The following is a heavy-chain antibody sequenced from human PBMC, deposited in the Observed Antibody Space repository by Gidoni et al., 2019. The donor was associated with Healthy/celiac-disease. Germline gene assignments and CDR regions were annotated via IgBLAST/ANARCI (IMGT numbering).Heavy chain of an antibody. J-gene: IGHJ6*02. CDR3: ARDKDFWSGYYEYYYYGMDV. V-gene: IGHV1-69*06. CDR1: GGTFSSYA. D-gene: IGHD3-3*01. CDR2: IIPIFGTA. Sequence: QVQLVQSGAEVKKPGSSVTVSCKASGGTFSSYAISWVRQAPGQGLEWMGGIIPIFGTANYAQKFQGRVTMTADKSTSTAYMELSSLRSEDTAVYYCARDKDFWSGYYEYYYYGMDVWGQGTTVTVSS.